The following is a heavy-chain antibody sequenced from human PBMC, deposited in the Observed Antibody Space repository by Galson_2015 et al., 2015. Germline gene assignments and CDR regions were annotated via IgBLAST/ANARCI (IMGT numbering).Heavy chain of an antibody. J-gene: IGHJ6*02. CDR3: ASAPGIAVAGSPASYYYYGMDV. CDR2: IIPIFGTA. V-gene: IGHV1-69*01. Sequence: CKASGGTFSSYAISWVRQAPGQGLEWMGGIIPIFGTANYAQEFQGRVTITADESTSTAYMELSSLRSEDTAVYYCASAPGIAVAGSPASYYYYGMDVWGQGTTVTVSS. CDR1: GGTFSSYA. D-gene: IGHD6-19*01.